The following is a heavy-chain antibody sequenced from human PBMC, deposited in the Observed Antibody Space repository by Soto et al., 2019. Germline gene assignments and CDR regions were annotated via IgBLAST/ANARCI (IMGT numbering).Heavy chain of an antibody. D-gene: IGHD3-9*01. V-gene: IGHV3-30-3*01. CDR3: ASGRYTARYYDILTGYYIGFDY. CDR2: ISYDGSNK. CDR1: GFTFSSYA. Sequence: GGFMRLSCAASGFTFSSYAMHWVRQAPGKGLEWVAVISYDGSNKYYADSVKGRFTISRDNSKNTLYLQMNSLRAEDTAVHYCASGRYTARYYDILTGYYIGFDYWGQGTMVTVYS. J-gene: IGHJ4*02.